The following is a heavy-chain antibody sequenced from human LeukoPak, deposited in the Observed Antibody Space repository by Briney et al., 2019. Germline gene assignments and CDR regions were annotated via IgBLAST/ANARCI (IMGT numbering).Heavy chain of an antibody. CDR3: ARDPSGAVAGRRTNYYYYMDV. V-gene: IGHV4-59*12. Sequence: SETLSLTCTVSGGSISSYYWSWIRQPPGKGLEWIGYIYYSGSTNYNPSLKSRVTISVDTSKNQFSLKLSSVTAADTAVYYCARDPSGAVAGRRTNYYYYMDVWGKGTTVTVSS. D-gene: IGHD6-19*01. CDR2: IYYSGST. CDR1: GGSISSYY. J-gene: IGHJ6*03.